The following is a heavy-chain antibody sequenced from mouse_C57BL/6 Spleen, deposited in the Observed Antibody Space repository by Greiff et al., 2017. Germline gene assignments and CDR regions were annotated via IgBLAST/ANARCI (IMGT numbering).Heavy chain of an antibody. V-gene: IGHV10-1*01. Sequence: EVHLVESGGGLVQPKGSLKLSCAASGFSFNTYAMNWVRQAPGKGLEWVARIRSKSNNYATYYADSVKDRFTISRDDSESMLYLQMNNLKTEDTAMYYCVRRDGYYGSMDYWGQGTSVTVSS. CDR3: VRRDGYYGSMDY. CDR2: IRSKSNNYAT. CDR1: GFSFNTYA. D-gene: IGHD2-3*01. J-gene: IGHJ4*01.